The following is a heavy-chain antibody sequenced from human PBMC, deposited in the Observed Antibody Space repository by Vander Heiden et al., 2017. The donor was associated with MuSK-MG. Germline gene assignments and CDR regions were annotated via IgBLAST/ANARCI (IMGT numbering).Heavy chain of an antibody. CDR1: GFTFSSYA. D-gene: IGHD2-15*01. J-gene: IGHJ5*02. CDR3: AKVSGVVVAATRYNWFDP. Sequence: EVQLLESGGGLVQPGGSLRLSCAASGFTFSSYAMSWVRQAPGKGLEWVSAISGSGGSTYYADSVKGRFTISRDNSKNTLYLQMNSLRAEDTAVYYCAKVSGVVVAATRYNWFDPWGQGTLVTVSS. CDR2: ISGSGGST. V-gene: IGHV3-23*01.